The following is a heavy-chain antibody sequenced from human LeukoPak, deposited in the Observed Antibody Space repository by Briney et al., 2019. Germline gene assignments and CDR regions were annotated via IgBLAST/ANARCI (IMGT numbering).Heavy chain of an antibody. J-gene: IGHJ4*02. V-gene: IGHV4-59*01. CDR1: GGSISRYY. D-gene: IGHD1-26*01. CDR2: IYYSGNT. CDR3: ARVGSGSFDY. Sequence: SESLSLTCTVSGGSISRYYWSWIRQPPGKGLEWIGYIYYSGNTNDNPSLKSRVTISIDTSKNQFYLKMSSVTAADTAVYCCARVGSGSFDYWGQGTLVTVSS.